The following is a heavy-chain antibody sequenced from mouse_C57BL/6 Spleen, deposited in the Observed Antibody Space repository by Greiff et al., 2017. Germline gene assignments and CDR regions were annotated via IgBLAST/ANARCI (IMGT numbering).Heavy chain of an antibody. D-gene: IGHD1-1*01. J-gene: IGHJ1*03. Sequence: QVQLQQSGPELVKPGASVTISCKASGYAFSSSWMNWVKQRPGKGLEWIGRIYPGDGDTNYNGKFKGKATLTADKSSSPAYMQFSSLTSEDSAVXFCARHLVTAVVERYFDVWGTGTTVTVSS. CDR2: IYPGDGDT. V-gene: IGHV1-82*01. CDR3: ARHLVTAVVERYFDV. CDR1: GYAFSSSW.